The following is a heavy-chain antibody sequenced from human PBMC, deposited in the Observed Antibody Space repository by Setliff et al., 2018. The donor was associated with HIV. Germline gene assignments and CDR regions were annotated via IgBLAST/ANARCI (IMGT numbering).Heavy chain of an antibody. CDR3: ARDGYDYVWGSYRSPFDY. CDR2: INSDGSTT. Sequence: GGSLRLSCEASEFTFSDSWMHWVRQVPGQGLVWVSTINSDGSTTSYADSVKGRFTISRDNAKNTLYLQMNSLRAEDTAVYYCARDGYDYVWGSYRSPFDYWG. V-gene: IGHV3-74*01. J-gene: IGHJ4*01. D-gene: IGHD3-16*02. CDR1: EFTFSDSW.